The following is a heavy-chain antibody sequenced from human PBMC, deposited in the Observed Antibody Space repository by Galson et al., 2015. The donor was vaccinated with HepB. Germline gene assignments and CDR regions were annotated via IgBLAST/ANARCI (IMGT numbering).Heavy chain of an antibody. D-gene: IGHD3-10*01. J-gene: IGHJ4*02. CDR2: INPNSGGT. CDR1: GYTFTGYY. V-gene: IGHV1-2*05. CDR3: ARGGPVSGSYYHFDH. Sequence: SVKVSCKASGYTFTGYYMHWVRQAPGQGLEWMGRINPNSGGTNYAQKFQGRVTMTRDTSISTAYMELSRLRSDDTVVYYCARGGPVSGSYYHFDHWGQGTLVTVSS.